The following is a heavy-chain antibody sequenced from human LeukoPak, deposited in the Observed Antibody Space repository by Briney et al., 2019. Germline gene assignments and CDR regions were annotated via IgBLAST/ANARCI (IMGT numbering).Heavy chain of an antibody. D-gene: IGHD4-17*01. CDR2: IYSGGST. CDR3: ARGGYGDPYYFDY. CDR1: GFTVSSNY. Sequence: PGGSLRLSCAASGFTVSSNYMSWVRQAPGKGLEWVSVIYSGGSTYYSDSVKGRCTISRDNSKNTLYLQMNSLRAEDTAVYYCARGGYGDPYYFDYWGQGTLVTVSS. J-gene: IGHJ4*02. V-gene: IGHV3-53*01.